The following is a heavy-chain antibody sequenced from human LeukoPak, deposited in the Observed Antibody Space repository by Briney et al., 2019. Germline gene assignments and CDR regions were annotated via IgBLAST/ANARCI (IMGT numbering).Heavy chain of an antibody. CDR1: DDSISIYY. V-gene: IGHV3-53*01. J-gene: IGHJ4*02. D-gene: IGHD2-8*02. CDR2: IFPSGGEI. Sequence: ETLSLICSVSDDSISIYYWSWVRQPPGKGLEWVSSIFPSGGEIHYADSVRGRFTISRDNSKSTLSLQMNSLRAEDTAIYYCATYRQVLLPFESWGQGTLVIVSS. CDR3: ATYRQVLLPFES.